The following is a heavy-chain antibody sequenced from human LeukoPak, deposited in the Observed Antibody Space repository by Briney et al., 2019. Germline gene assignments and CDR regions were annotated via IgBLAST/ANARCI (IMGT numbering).Heavy chain of an antibody. Sequence: GGSLRLSCAASGFTFSSYGMHWVRQAPGKGLEWVAVISYDGSNKYYADSVKGRFTISRDNSKNTLYLQMNSLRAEDTAVHYCAKDPTSPNCGGDCYPTWWGQGTLVTVSS. CDR2: ISYDGSNK. V-gene: IGHV3-30*18. CDR3: AKDPTSPNCGGDCYPTW. CDR1: GFTFSSYG. J-gene: IGHJ4*02. D-gene: IGHD2-21*02.